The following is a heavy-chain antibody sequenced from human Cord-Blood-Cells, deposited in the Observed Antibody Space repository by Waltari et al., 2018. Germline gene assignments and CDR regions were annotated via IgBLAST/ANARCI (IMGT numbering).Heavy chain of an antibody. CDR3: ARGRDSLEWLLYFDY. Sequence: QVQLQQWGAGLLKPPETLSLTCAVYGGSFSGYYWSWIRQPPGKGLEWIGEINHSGSTNYNPSRKSRVTISVDTSKNQFALKLSSVTAADTAVYYCARGRDSLEWLLYFDYWGQGTLVTVSS. V-gene: IGHV4-34*01. CDR1: GGSFSGYY. D-gene: IGHD3-3*01. CDR2: INHSGST. J-gene: IGHJ4*02.